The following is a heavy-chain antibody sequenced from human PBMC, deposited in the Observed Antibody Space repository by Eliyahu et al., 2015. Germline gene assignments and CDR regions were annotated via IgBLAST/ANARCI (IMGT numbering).Heavy chain of an antibody. CDR3: ARLNPTRLFDF. CDR2: ISSGTSYI. V-gene: IGHV3-21*01. J-gene: IGHJ4*02. Sequence: EVQLVESGGGLVKPGGSLRLSCAASGFTFSSYNMYWVRQAPGKGLEWVSSISSGTSYIYYADSVKGRFTISRDNAKNSLYLQMNSLRAEDTAVYYCARLNPTRLFDFWGQGTLVTVTS. CDR1: GFTFSSYN.